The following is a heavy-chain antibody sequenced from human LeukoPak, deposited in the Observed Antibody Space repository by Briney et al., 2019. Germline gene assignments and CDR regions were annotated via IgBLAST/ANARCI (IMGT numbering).Heavy chain of an antibody. Sequence: SETLSLTCTVSGGSISSSSYYWGWIRQPPGKGLEWSGSIYYSGSTYYNPSLKSRVTISVDTSKNQFSLKLSSVTAADTAVYYCARQPRSRIGYCSSTSCHTLSYYYYYMDVWGKGTTVTVS. CDR1: GGSISSSSYY. V-gene: IGHV4-39*01. J-gene: IGHJ6*03. CDR2: IYYSGST. D-gene: IGHD2-2*02. CDR3: ARQPRSRIGYCSSTSCHTLSYYYYYMDV.